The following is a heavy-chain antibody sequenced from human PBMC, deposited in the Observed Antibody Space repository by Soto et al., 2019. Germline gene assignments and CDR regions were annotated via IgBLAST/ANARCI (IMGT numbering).Heavy chain of an antibody. Sequence: SETLSLTCTVSGGSLSGYYWNWIRQPPGKGLEWIGNIYYSGSTNYNPSLKSRVTISVDRSKNQFSLKLSSVTAADTAVYYCARDLKGGLFDPWGQGTLVTVSS. V-gene: IGHV4-59*01. CDR3: ARDLKGGLFDP. J-gene: IGHJ5*02. CDR2: IYYSGST. CDR1: GGSLSGYY.